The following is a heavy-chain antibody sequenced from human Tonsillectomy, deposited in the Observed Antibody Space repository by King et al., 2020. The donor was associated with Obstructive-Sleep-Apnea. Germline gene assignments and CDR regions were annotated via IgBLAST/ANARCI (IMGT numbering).Heavy chain of an antibody. J-gene: IGHJ4*02. V-gene: IGHV3-30*04. CDR1: EFTFNRYA. CDR3: ARAAIAWDSGWYFDY. Sequence: VQLVESGGGVVQPGRSLRLSCAASEFTFNRYAMHWVRQAPGKGLEWVTLISYDGNNKYYADSVKGRFTISRDNFKNTLYLQINSLRAEDTAMNYCARAAIAWDSGWYFDYWGQGTLVTVSS. CDR2: ISYDGNNK. D-gene: IGHD6-19*01.